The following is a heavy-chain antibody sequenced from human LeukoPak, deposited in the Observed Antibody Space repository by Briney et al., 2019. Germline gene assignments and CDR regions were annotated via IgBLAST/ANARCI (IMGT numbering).Heavy chain of an antibody. CDR3: AIRYYYDSSGYSNGFDY. J-gene: IGHJ4*02. Sequence: EASVKVSCKASGGTFSSYAISWVRQAPGQRLEWMGGIIPIFGTANYAQKFQGRVTITAYESTSTAYMELSSLRSDDSAVYYCAIRYYYDSSGYSNGFDYWGQGTLVTVSS. CDR1: GGTFSSYA. D-gene: IGHD3-22*01. V-gene: IGHV1-69*13. CDR2: IIPIFGTA.